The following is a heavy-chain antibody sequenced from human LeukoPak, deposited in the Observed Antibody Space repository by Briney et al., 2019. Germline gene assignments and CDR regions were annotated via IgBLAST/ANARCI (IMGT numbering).Heavy chain of an antibody. D-gene: IGHD6-13*01. V-gene: IGHV3-48*04. J-gene: IGHJ3*02. Sequence: GGSLRLSCAAPGFTFSIYSMHWVRQAPGKGLEWVAYITSSSSTIYYADSVKGRFTISRDNAKNSLYLQMNSLRAVDTAVYFCARDVAYTSRGVDIWGQGTMVTVSS. CDR1: GFTFSIYS. CDR2: ITSSSSTI. CDR3: ARDVAYTSRGVDI.